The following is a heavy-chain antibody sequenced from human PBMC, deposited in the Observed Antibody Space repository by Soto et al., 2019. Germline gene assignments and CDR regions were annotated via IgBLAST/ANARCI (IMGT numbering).Heavy chain of an antibody. Sequence: GGSLRLSCAASGFTFSSYWMGWVRQAPGKGLEWVANIKQDGSEKYYVDSVKGRFTISRDNAKNSLYLQMNSLRAEDTAVYYCARDKQRDFWSGYYRYYYYGMDAWGQGTTVTVSS. V-gene: IGHV3-7*01. D-gene: IGHD3-3*01. CDR1: GFTFSSYW. CDR2: IKQDGSEK. J-gene: IGHJ6*02. CDR3: ARDKQRDFWSGYYRYYYYGMDA.